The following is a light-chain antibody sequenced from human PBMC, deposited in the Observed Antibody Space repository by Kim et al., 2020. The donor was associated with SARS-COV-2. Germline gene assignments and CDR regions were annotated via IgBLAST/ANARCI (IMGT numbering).Light chain of an antibody. V-gene: IGLV3-1*01. J-gene: IGLJ2*01. CDR2: QDS. Sequence: SYELTQPPSVSVSPGQTASITCSGYKLGDKYACWYQQKPGQSPVLVIYQDSKRPSGIPERFSGSNSGNTATLTISGTQAMDEADYYCQAWDSSNGVFGGG. CDR3: QAWDSSNGV. CDR1: KLGDKY.